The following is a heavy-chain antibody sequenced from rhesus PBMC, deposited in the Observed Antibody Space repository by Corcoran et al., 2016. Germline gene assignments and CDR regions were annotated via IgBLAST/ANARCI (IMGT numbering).Heavy chain of an antibody. CDR1: GFPFRDYY. D-gene: IGHD6-31*01. V-gene: IGHV3-116*02. Sequence: EVRLVESGGGLVQPGGSLRLSCSASGFPFRDYYMRWVRQAPGTGPEWVCFIRNKANGVTAEYAASVKGRFTISRDDSKSIASLQMNSLKTEDTAVYDCARGQRLVPFDYWGQGVLVTVSS. CDR2: IRNKANGVTA. J-gene: IGHJ4*01. CDR3: ARGQRLVPFDY.